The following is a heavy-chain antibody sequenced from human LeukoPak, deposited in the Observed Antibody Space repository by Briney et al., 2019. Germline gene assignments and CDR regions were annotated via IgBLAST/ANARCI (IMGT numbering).Heavy chain of an antibody. CDR1: GFTVISNL. D-gene: IGHD3-16*02. CDR3: ARGAYRISWPGIDY. CDR2: IYSGGAA. V-gene: IGHV3-53*01. J-gene: IGHJ4*02. Sequence: GGSLRLSCAASGFTVISNLMTWVRQSPGRGLEWLSSIYSGGAAYYADSVKGRFTISRDHSNNSVSLQMTNLRVEDTAIYYCARGAYRISWPGIDYWGQGTLVTVSS.